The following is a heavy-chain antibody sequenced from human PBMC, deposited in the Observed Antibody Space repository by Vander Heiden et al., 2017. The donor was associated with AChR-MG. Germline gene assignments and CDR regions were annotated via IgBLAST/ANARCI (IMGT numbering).Heavy chain of an antibody. D-gene: IGHD2-15*01. V-gene: IGHV4-30-2*01. Sequence: QLQLQESASGLVKPSQTLSHTFAVSAGSISSGGYSGSWSREPPGKGLEWIGDIYRIGSTYYKPSLKSRVTISVDRAKNQFALELRAVAAADTAVYYCARDKTGDILPDYWGQGTLVTVSS. CDR2: IYRIGST. CDR3: ARDKTGDILPDY. J-gene: IGHJ4*02. CDR1: AGSISSGGYS.